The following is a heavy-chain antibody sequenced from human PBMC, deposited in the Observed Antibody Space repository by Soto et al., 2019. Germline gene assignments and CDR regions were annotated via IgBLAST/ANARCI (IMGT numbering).Heavy chain of an antibody. J-gene: IGHJ5*02. CDR3: AKNSGWFNT. CDR1: GFPFSTTD. D-gene: IGHD3-10*01. CDR2: IGGGGETT. Sequence: EFQVMQSGGGLVQPGGFLRLACAASGFPFSTTDMSWVRQAPGKGIEWVSTIGGGGETTYYADSVKGRFTISRDNSKNTVYLQMDGLRVDDTAVYYCAKNSGWFNTWGQGDLVTVSS. V-gene: IGHV3-23*01.